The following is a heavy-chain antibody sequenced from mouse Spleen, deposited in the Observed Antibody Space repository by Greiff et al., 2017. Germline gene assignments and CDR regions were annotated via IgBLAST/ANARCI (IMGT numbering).Heavy chain of an antibody. Sequence: VKLLESGAELARPGASVKLSCKASGYTFTSYGISWVKQRTGQGLEWIGEIYPRSGNTYYNEKFKGKATLTADKSSSTAYMELRSLTSEDSAVYFCARGIYYGDYWGQGTTLTVSS. CDR3: ARGIYYGDY. D-gene: IGHD2-1*01. CDR1: GYTFTSYG. CDR2: IYPRSGNT. J-gene: IGHJ2*01. V-gene: IGHV1-81*01.